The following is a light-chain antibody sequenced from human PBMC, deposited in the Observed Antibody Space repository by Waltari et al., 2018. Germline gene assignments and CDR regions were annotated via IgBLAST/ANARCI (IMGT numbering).Light chain of an antibody. V-gene: IGLV2-11*01. CDR1: SRDIGGYTY. CDR2: DVS. CDR3: CSYAGSYTLVV. J-gene: IGLJ2*01. Sequence: QSALTQPRSVSGSPGQSVTISCTGTSRDIGGYTYVSWYQQHPGKAPKLMIYDVSKRPSGVPDRFSGSKSGNTASLTISGLQAEDEADYYCCSYAGSYTLVVFGGGTKLTVL.